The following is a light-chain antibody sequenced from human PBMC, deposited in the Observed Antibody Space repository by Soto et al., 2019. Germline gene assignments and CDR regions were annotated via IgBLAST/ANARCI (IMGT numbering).Light chain of an antibody. Sequence: QSALTQPRSVSGSPGQSVTISCTGTSDDVGGYDYVSWYQQYPGKAPKRLIYAVTKRPSGVPARFSGSKSGNTASLTISGLQAVDEADYYCCAYASTHVVFGGGTKLTVL. CDR2: AVT. CDR1: SDDVGGYDY. J-gene: IGLJ2*01. CDR3: CAYASTHVV. V-gene: IGLV2-11*01.